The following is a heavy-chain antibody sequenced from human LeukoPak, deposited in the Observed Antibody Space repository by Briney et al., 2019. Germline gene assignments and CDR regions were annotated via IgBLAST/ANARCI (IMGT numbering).Heavy chain of an antibody. V-gene: IGHV3-21*01. CDR1: GFTFSSYS. D-gene: IGHD3-22*01. Sequence: PGGSLRLSCAASGFTFSSYSMNWVRQAPGKGLEWVSSISSSSSYIYYADSMKGRFTISRDNAMNSLYLQMNSLRAEDTAVYYRARDSDDSSGYYGYWGQGTLVTVSS. CDR3: ARDSDDSSGYYGY. CDR2: ISSSSSYI. J-gene: IGHJ4*02.